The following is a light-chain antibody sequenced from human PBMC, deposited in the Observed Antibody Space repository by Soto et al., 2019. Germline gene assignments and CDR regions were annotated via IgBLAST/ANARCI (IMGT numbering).Light chain of an antibody. CDR3: NSYTSSSTYF. Sequence: QSALTQPASVSGSPGQSITISCTGTSSDVGGFNYVSWYQQHPGKAPKLMIYDVTNRPSGVSYRFSGSKSGNTASLTTSGLQAEDEADYYCNSYTSSSTYFFGTGTKLTVL. J-gene: IGLJ1*01. V-gene: IGLV2-14*03. CDR2: DVT. CDR1: SSDVGGFNY.